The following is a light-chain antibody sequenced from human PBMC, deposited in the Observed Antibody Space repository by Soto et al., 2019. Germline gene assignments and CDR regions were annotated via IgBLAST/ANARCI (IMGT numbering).Light chain of an antibody. Sequence: QSALTQPASKSGSPGQSITISCTGTSSDVGGYNFVSWYQQHPGKAPKLLIYVVNVRPSGISNRFSGSKSGNTASLTISGLQAEDEADYYCSSYTSRNTVVFGGGTKVTVL. CDR1: SSDVGGYNF. CDR3: SSYTSRNTVV. CDR2: VVN. J-gene: IGLJ2*01. V-gene: IGLV2-14*03.